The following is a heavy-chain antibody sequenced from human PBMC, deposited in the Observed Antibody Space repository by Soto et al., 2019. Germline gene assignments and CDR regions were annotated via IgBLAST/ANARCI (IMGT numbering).Heavy chain of an antibody. CDR2: FDPEDGET. CDR3: ATDAYYDSSGYYSPLDY. V-gene: IGHV1-24*01. Sequence: ASVKVSCKVSGYTLSELSMHWVRQAPGKGLEWMGGFDPEDGETIYAQKFQGRVTMTEDTSTDTAYMELSSLRSEDTAVYYCATDAYYDSSGYYSPLDYWGQGTLVTVSS. CDR1: GYTLSELS. J-gene: IGHJ4*02. D-gene: IGHD3-22*01.